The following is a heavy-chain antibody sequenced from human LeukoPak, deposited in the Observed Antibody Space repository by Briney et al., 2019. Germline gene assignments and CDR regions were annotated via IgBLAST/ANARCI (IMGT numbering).Heavy chain of an antibody. CDR3: ARGFGTMVRGAMTRDLDY. Sequence: ASVKVSCKASGYTFTGYYMHWVRQAPGQGLEWMGWINPNSGGTNYAQKFQGWVTMTRDTSISTAYMELSRLRSDDTAVYYCARGFGTMVRGAMTRDLDYWGQGTLVTVSS. V-gene: IGHV1-2*04. CDR1: GYTFTGYY. J-gene: IGHJ4*02. CDR2: INPNSGGT. D-gene: IGHD3-10*01.